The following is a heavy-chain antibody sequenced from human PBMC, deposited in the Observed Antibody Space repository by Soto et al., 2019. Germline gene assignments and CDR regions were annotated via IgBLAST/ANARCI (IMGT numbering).Heavy chain of an antibody. D-gene: IGHD1-7*01. CDR3: ARALTGTHDAFDS. V-gene: IGHV3-11*01. CDR2: ISSSGSTI. CDR1: EFTFSDYY. J-gene: IGHJ3*02. Sequence: WGSLRLSCAASEFTFSDYYMSWIRQAPGKGLEWVSYISSSGSTIYYADSVKGRFTISRDNAKNSLYLQMNSLRAEDTAVYYCARALTGTHDAFDSWGQGTMVTASS.